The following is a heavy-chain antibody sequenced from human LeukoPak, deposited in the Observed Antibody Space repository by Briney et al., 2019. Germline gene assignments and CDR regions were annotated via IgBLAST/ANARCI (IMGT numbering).Heavy chain of an antibody. D-gene: IGHD5-18*01. V-gene: IGHV3-66*01. CDR2: IYSGGST. J-gene: IGHJ4*02. CDR1: GFTFSSYA. CDR3: ARGDQLWPHYFDY. Sequence: GGSLRLSCAASGFTFSSYAMSWVRQAPGEGLEWVSVIYSGGSTYYADSVKGRFTISRDNSKNTLYLQMNSLRAEDTAVYYCARGDQLWPHYFDYWGQGTLVTVSS.